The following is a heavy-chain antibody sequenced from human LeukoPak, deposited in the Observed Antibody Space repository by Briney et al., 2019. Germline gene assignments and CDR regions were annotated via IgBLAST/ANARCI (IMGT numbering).Heavy chain of an antibody. CDR2: IYHSGST. CDR1: GYSISSGYY. CDR3: ARGRGYITIFGALPYYFGY. Sequence: SETLSLTCTVSGYSISSGYYWGWIRQPPGKGPEWIGSIYHSGSTYYNPSLKSRVTISVDTSKNQFSLKLSSVTAADTAVYYCARGRGYITIFGALPYYFGYWGQGTLVTVSS. D-gene: IGHD3-3*01. J-gene: IGHJ4*02. V-gene: IGHV4-38-2*02.